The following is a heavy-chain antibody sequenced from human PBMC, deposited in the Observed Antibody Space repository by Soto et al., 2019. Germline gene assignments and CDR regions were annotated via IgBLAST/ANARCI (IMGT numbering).Heavy chain of an antibody. CDR2: MNPNSGNT. Sequence: GASVKVSCKASGYTFTSYDINWVRQATGQGLEWMGWMNPNSGNTGYAQKFQGRVTMTRNTSISTAYMELSSLRSEDTAVYYCATRYNWNADYYYGMDVWGQGTTVTVSS. D-gene: IGHD1-1*01. V-gene: IGHV1-8*01. CDR3: ATRYNWNADYYYGMDV. J-gene: IGHJ6*02. CDR1: GYTFTSYD.